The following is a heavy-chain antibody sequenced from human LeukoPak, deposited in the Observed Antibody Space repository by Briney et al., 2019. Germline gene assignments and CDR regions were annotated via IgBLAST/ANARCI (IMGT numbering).Heavy chain of an antibody. CDR3: VRARTVRDPYYYYGMDV. J-gene: IGHJ6*02. CDR2: TYYRSKWYN. D-gene: IGHD1-1*01. Sequence: SQTLSLTCTISGDSFSSNSAAWNWLRQSPSRGLEWLVRTYYRSKWYNDYAVPVKSRITINPDTSKNQFSLQLNSVTPEDTAVYYCVRARTVRDPYYYYGMDVWGQGTTVTVSS. CDR1: GDSFSSNSAA. V-gene: IGHV6-1*01.